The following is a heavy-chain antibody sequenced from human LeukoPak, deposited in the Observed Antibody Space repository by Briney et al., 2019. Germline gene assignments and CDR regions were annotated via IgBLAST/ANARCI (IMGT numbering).Heavy chain of an antibody. V-gene: IGHV3-21*01. CDR2: ISSSSSYI. J-gene: IGHJ4*02. CDR1: GFTFSSYS. CDR3: ARGPGLAGYSSSWYVDY. Sequence: GGSLRLSCAASGFTFSSYSMNWVRQAPGKGLEWVSSISSSSSYIYYADSVEGRFTISRDNAKNSLYLQMNSLRAEDTAVYYCARGPGLAGYSSSWYVDYWGQGTLVTVSS. D-gene: IGHD6-13*01.